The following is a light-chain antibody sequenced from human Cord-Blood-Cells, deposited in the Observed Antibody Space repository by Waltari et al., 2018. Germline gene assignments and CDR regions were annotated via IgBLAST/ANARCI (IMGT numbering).Light chain of an antibody. CDR3: QQSYSTLT. Sequence: DIQMTQSPSSLSASGAARVTITCRASQSISSYLNWYQQKPGKAHKLLIYAASSLQSGVPSRFSGSGSGTDFTLTISSLQPEDFATYYCQQSYSTLTFGPGTKVDI. J-gene: IGKJ3*01. CDR1: QSISSY. CDR2: AAS. V-gene: IGKV1-39*01.